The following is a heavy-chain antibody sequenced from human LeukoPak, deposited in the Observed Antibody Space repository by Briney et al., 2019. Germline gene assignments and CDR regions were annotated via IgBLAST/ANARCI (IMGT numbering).Heavy chain of an antibody. CDR1: GFNFRGYA. CDR3: TRVVRSSTSSIYFDY. Sequence: GGSLRLSCAASGFNFRGYAMSWVRQAPGKGLEWVSAISGSGARAHYAESVRGRFTISRDNSKNTLYLQMNSLRADDTAVYSCTRVVRSSTSSIYFDYWGQGTLVTVSS. D-gene: IGHD2-2*01. J-gene: IGHJ4*02. V-gene: IGHV3-23*01. CDR2: ISGSGARA.